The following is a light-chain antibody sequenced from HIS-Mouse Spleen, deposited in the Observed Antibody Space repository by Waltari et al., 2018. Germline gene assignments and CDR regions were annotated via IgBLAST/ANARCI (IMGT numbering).Light chain of an antibody. J-gene: IGLJ3*02. V-gene: IGLV3-27*01. Sequence: SYELTQPSSVSVSPGQTARITCSGDVLAKKYSRWFQQKPGQAPVLVIYKDSELPSGIPERLAGCSSETTVTLTSSGAQVEDEADYYCYSAADNNLGVFGGGTKLTVL. CDR3: YSAADNNLGV. CDR1: VLAKKY. CDR2: KDS.